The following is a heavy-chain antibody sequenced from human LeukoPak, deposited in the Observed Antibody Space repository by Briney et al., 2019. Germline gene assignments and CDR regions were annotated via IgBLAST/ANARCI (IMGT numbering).Heavy chain of an antibody. CDR1: GFTLNNAW. D-gene: IGHD3-9*01. Sequence: PGGSLRLSCAGSGFTLNNAWISWVRQGPGKGLEWVGRIRSTTDGGTTDFASPVRGRFTISRDDSRSTVFLQMNSLKIEDTAVYYCSTLGYFDWALSAQLDYWGQGTLVTVSS. CDR2: IRSTTDGGTT. J-gene: IGHJ4*02. CDR3: STLGYFDWALSAQLDY. V-gene: IGHV3-15*01.